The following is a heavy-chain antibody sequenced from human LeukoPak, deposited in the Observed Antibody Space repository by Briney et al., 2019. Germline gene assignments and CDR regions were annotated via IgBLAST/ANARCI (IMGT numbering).Heavy chain of an antibody. J-gene: IGHJ4*02. CDR1: GFTFSSYA. Sequence: GGSLRLSCAASGFTFSSYAMHWVRQAPGKGLERVGVISYDGSNKYYADSVKGRFTISRDNSKNTLYLQMNSLRAEDTAVYYCARDDSGSYQRRGYFDYWGQGTLVTVSS. V-gene: IGHV3-30-3*01. D-gene: IGHD1-26*01. CDR2: ISYDGSNK. CDR3: ARDDSGSYQRRGYFDY.